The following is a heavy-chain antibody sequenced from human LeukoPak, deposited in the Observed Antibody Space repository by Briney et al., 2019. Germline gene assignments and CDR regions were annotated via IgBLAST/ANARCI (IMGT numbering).Heavy chain of an antibody. J-gene: IGHJ4*02. D-gene: IGHD1-14*01. V-gene: IGHV4-30-4*08. CDR2: IYYSGST. CDR3: ARGEMPDQFDY. CDR1: GGSISSGGYY. Sequence: SETLSLTCTVSGGSISSGGYYWSWIRQHPGKGLEWIGYIYYSGSTYYNPSLKSRVTISVDTSKNQFSLKLSSVTAADTAVYYCARGEMPDQFDYWGQGTLVTVSS.